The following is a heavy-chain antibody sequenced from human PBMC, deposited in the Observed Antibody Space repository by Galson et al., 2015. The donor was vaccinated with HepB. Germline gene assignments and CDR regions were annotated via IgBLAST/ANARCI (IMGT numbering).Heavy chain of an antibody. CDR2: ISYDGSNK. J-gene: IGHJ3*02. CDR1: GFTFSSYA. D-gene: IGHD3-22*01. CDR3: ARGITMIAIDI. Sequence: SLRLSCAASGFTFSSYAMHWVRQAPGKGLEWVAVISYDGSNKYYADSVKGRFTISRDNSKNTLYLQMNSLRAEDTAVYYCARGITMIAIDIWGQGTMVTVSS. V-gene: IGHV3-30-3*01.